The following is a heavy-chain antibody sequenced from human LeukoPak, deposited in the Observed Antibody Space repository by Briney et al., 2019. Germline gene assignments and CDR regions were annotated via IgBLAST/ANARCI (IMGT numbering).Heavy chain of an antibody. Sequence: PGGSLRLSCAASGFTFSSYAMSWVRQAPGKGLEWVSYISPSSSSIYYADSVKGRFTISRDNAENSLYLQMNSLRAEDTAVYYCAMNLNYWGQGTLVTVSS. CDR1: GFTFSSYA. CDR3: AMNLNY. J-gene: IGHJ4*02. D-gene: IGHD1-14*01. CDR2: ISPSSSSI. V-gene: IGHV3-48*04.